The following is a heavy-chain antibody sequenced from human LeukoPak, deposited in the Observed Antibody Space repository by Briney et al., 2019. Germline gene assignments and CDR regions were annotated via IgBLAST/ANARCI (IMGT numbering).Heavy chain of an antibody. J-gene: IGHJ5*01. CDR1: GGSXSSYY. V-gene: IGHV4-4*07. Sequence: XXXSGGSXSSYYWSWIRQPAGKALEWIGRIYGSGIITYNPSLKSRVNMSVDNSTKHIFLRLTSVTAADTAVYYYAXXXTXFDSWXXGTLVTVSS. CDR2: IYGSGII. CDR3: AXXXTXFDS.